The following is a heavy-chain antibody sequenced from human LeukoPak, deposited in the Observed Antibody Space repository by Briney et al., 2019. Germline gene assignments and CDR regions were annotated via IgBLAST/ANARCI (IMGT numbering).Heavy chain of an antibody. CDR1: GFTFSSYE. CDR3: AREDIKWELSYFDY. V-gene: IGHV3-48*03. D-gene: IGHD1-26*01. J-gene: IGHJ4*02. Sequence: PGGSLRLSCAASGFTFSSYEMNWVRQAPGKGLEWVSYISSSGSTIYYADPVKGRFTISRDNAKNSLYLQMNSLRAEDTAVYYCAREDIKWELSYFDYWGQGTLVTVSS. CDR2: ISSSGSTI.